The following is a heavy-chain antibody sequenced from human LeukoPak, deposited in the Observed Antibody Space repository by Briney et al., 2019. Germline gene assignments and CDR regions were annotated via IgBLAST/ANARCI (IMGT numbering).Heavy chain of an antibody. CDR2: ISSSGSSI. CDR1: GFPFSSHG. Sequence: HPGGSLRLSCAGSGFPFSSHGMNWVRQAPGKGLEWVSYISSSGSSIHYADSVKGRFTISRDNAKNSLYLQMNSLRAEDTAMYYCARVTLTSANLDYWGQGTLVTVSS. J-gene: IGHJ4*02. CDR3: ARVTLTSANLDY. V-gene: IGHV3-48*04.